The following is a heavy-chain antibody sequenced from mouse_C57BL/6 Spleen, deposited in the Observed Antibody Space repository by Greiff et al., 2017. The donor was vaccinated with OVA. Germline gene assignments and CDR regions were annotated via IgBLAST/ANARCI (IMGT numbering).Heavy chain of an antibody. J-gene: IGHJ4*01. V-gene: IGHV1-80*01. CDR1: GYAFSSYW. CDR2: IYPGDGDT. Sequence: VQLQQSGAELVKPGASVKISCKASGYAFSSYWMNWVKQRPGKGLEWIGQIYPGDGDTNYNGKFKGKATLTADKSSSTAYMQLSSLTSEDSAVYFCARLYDGYPYYYAMDYWGQGTSVTVSS. CDR3: ARLYDGYPYYYAMDY. D-gene: IGHD2-3*01.